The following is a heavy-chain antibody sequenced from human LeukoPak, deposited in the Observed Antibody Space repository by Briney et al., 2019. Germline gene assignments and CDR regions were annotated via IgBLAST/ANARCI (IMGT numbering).Heavy chain of an antibody. Sequence: SQTLSLTCAISGDSVSNNSAAWNWFRQSPSRGLEWLGRTYYRSILYDDYAGSVKSRVTINPDTSKNQFSLQLNSVTPEDTAVYYCARGKWKQLIFHFDYWGQGTLVTVSS. J-gene: IGHJ4*02. CDR2: TYYRSILYD. CDR1: GDSVSNNSAA. D-gene: IGHD3-3*02. V-gene: IGHV6-1*01. CDR3: ARGKWKQLIFHFDY.